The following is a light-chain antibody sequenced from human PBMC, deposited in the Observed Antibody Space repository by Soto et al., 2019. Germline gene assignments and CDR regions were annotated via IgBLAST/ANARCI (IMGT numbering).Light chain of an antibody. CDR2: GAS. V-gene: IGKV3-20*01. CDR1: EAINNNF. Sequence: EIVLTQSPGALSVAPGETVSLSCRASEAINNNFVAWYQQRPGQVPRLLMYGASIRVSGVPDRISGRRSGTGFILNIARVEPEDSAVYFCQQYHLSPLTCGGGTQV. CDR3: QQYHLSPLT. J-gene: IGKJ4*02.